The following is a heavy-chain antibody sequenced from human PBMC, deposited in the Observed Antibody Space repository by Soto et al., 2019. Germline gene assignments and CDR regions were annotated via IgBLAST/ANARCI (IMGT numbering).Heavy chain of an antibody. CDR3: ARGSQYYYGSGSYRRPIKY. CDR2: INHSGST. D-gene: IGHD3-10*01. V-gene: IGHV4-34*01. CDR1: GGSFSGYY. Sequence: TLSLTCAVYGGSFSGYYWSWIRQPPGKGLEWIGEINHSGSTNYNPSLKSRVTISVDTSKNQFSLKLSSVTAADTAVYYCARGSQYYYGSGSYRRPIKYWGQGTLVTVSS. J-gene: IGHJ4*02.